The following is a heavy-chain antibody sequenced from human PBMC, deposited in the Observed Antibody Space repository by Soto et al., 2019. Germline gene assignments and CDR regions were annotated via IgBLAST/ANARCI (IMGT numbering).Heavy chain of an antibody. Sequence: GGSLRLSCAASGFTFSSYGMHWVRQAPGKGLEWVAVIWYDGSNKYYADSVKGRFTISRDNPKNTLYLQMNSLRAEDTAVYYCARDSRSPSYYDFWSGRSFYYYGMDVWGQGTTVTVSS. J-gene: IGHJ6*02. CDR1: GFTFSSYG. V-gene: IGHV3-33*01. D-gene: IGHD3-3*01. CDR2: IWYDGSNK. CDR3: ARDSRSPSYYDFWSGRSFYYYGMDV.